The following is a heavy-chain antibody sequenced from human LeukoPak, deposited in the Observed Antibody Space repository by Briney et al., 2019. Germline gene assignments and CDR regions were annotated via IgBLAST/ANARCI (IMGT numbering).Heavy chain of an antibody. D-gene: IGHD4-17*01. J-gene: IGHJ6*04. V-gene: IGHV3-30*18. CDR1: GFTFSSYG. CDR2: ISYDGSNK. CDR3: AKDHSFDYGDPYYYYGMDV. Sequence: AGGSLRFSCAASGFTFSSYGMHWVRQAPGKGLEWVAVISYDGSNKYYADSVKGRFTISRDNSKNTLYLQMNSLRAEDTAVYYCAKDHSFDYGDPYYYYGMDVWGKGTTVTVSS.